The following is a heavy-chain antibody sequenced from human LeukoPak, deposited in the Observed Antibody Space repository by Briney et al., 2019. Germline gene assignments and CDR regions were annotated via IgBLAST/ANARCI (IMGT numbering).Heavy chain of an antibody. CDR3: ARERGMRELRTWFDP. Sequence: SETLSLTCNVSGGSITGGSYYWNGIRQPPGKTLEWSGRVCVTSITHYHPSLESRVTISLDKARNQVSLMLTSVTAADTAVYYCARERGMRELRTWFDPWGQGSLVTVST. V-gene: IGHV4-61*02. CDR1: GGSITGGSYY. J-gene: IGHJ5*02. CDR2: VCVTSIT. D-gene: IGHD3-16*01.